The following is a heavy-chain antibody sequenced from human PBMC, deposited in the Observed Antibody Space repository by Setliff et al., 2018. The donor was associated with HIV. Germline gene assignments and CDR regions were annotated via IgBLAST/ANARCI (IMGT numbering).Heavy chain of an antibody. V-gene: IGHV4-39*01. CDR1: GGSISSSGYY. CDR2: IYYSGST. Sequence: SETLSLTCTVSGGSISSSGYYWGWIRQPPGKGLEWIGSIYYSGSTHYNPSLRSRVTISADTSKNQFSLRLSSVIAADTAVYYCARRYSYGFGYWGQGTLVTVSS. D-gene: IGHD5-18*01. J-gene: IGHJ4*02. CDR3: ARRYSYGFGY.